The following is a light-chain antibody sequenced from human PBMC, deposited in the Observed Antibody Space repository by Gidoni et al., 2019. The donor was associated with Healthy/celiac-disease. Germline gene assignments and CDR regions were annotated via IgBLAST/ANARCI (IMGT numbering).Light chain of an antibody. CDR1: SSNIGNNY. CDR3: GTWDSSLSVVV. V-gene: IGLV1-51*02. J-gene: IGLJ2*01. CDR2: ENN. Sequence: QSVLTQPPSVSAAPGQKVTISCSGSSSNIGNNYVSWYQQLPGTSPKLLIYENNKRPSWIPDRFSGSKAGTSATLGITGLQTGDEADYYCGTWDSSLSVVVFGGGTKLTV.